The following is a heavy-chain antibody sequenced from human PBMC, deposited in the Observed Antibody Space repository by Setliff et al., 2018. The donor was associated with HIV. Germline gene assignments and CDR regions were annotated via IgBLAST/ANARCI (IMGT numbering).Heavy chain of an antibody. CDR2: IYISGST. V-gene: IGHV4-4*09. CDR3: ARRSIVGSTRGYYYYALDV. D-gene: IGHD1-26*01. J-gene: IGHJ6*02. CDR1: GDSISTYC. Sequence: SETLSLTCTVSGDSISTYCWIWIRQPPGKGLEWIGFIYISGSTMYNPSLKSRVTMSLDTSKNQVSLKLTSVTAADTAVYYCARRSIVGSTRGYYYYALDVWGQGTTVTVSS.